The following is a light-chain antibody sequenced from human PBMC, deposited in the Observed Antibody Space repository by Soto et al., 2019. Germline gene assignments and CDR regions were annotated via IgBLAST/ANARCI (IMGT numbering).Light chain of an antibody. CDR2: GAY. CDR3: QQRLNWPPTWA. V-gene: IGKV3-11*01. J-gene: IGKJ1*01. Sequence: VMTQSPATLSVSPGESATLSCRASQSVSSNLAWYQQKPGQAPRLLIYGAYTRATGIPARFSGSGSGTDFTLTISSLEPEDFAVYYCQQRLNWPPTWAFGQGTKVDIK. CDR1: QSVSSN.